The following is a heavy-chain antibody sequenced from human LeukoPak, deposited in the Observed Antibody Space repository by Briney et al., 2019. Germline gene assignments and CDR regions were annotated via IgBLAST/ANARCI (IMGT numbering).Heavy chain of an antibody. CDR2: ISSSGSTI. D-gene: IGHD6-19*01. CDR1: GFTFSDYY. Sequence: GRSLRLSCAASGFTFSDYYMSWIRQAPGKGLEWVSYISSSGSTIYYADSVKGRFTISRDNAKNSLYLQMNSLRVEDTAVYYCAKDPGYSSGWYFDIWGQGTMVTVSS. V-gene: IGHV3-11*04. J-gene: IGHJ3*02. CDR3: AKDPGYSSGWYFDI.